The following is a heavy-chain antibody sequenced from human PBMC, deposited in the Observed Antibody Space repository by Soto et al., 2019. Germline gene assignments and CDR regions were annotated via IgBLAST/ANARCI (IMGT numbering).Heavy chain of an antibody. CDR2: INGDGSRT. CDR3: ARGVRGAYGLDI. V-gene: IGHV3-74*01. D-gene: IGHD2-21*01. CDR1: GFTFSSYW. J-gene: IGHJ3*02. Sequence: EVQLVESGGALIQPGGSLRLSCAASGFTFSSYWMHWVRQAPGKGLVWVSRINGDGSRTNYADSVQGRFAISRDNAKNTVYLQMNSLRAEETADYYCARGVRGAYGLDIWGQGTMVTVSS.